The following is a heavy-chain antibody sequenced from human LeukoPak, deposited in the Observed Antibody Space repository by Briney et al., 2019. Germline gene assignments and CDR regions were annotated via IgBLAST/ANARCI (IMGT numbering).Heavy chain of an antibody. CDR3: ARVPYSSSTAYFDY. V-gene: IGHV1-46*01. Sequence: ASVKVPCKASGYTFTSYYLCWVRQAPGQGLEWMGVINPNGGSTGYAQKFQGRVTMTRDTSTSTVYMELSSLRSEDTAIYYCARVPYSSSTAYFDYWGQGTLVTVSS. CDR2: INPNGGST. CDR1: GYTFTSYY. J-gene: IGHJ4*02. D-gene: IGHD6-13*01.